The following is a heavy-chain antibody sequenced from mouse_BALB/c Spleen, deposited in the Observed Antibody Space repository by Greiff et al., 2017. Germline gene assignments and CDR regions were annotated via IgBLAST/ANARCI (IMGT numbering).Heavy chain of an antibody. Sequence: EVHLVESGGDLVKPGGSLKLSCAASGFTFSSYGMSWVRQTPDKRLEWVATISSGGSYTYYPDSVKGRFTISRDNAKNTLYLQMSSLKSEDTAMYYCARLIDGYSDYWGQGTTLTVSS. CDR3: ARLIDGYSDY. J-gene: IGHJ2*01. D-gene: IGHD2-3*01. CDR2: ISSGGSYT. CDR1: GFTFSSYG. V-gene: IGHV5-6*01.